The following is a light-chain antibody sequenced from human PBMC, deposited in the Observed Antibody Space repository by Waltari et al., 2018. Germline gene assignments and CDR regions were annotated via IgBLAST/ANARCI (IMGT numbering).Light chain of an antibody. Sequence: SSVLTQPPSLSLAPATPARITCGANNIGVKSVHRYPQKPGQAPALVIYDDRDRPSGIPERFSGSNSGNTAALTSSRVEAGDEADYYCQVWDSTTEHIVFGGGTKLTVL. CDR1: NIGVKS. CDR3: QVWDSTTEHIV. CDR2: DDR. V-gene: IGLV3-21*01. J-gene: IGLJ2*01.